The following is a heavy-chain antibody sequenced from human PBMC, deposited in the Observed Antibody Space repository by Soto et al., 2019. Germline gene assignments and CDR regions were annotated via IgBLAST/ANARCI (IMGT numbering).Heavy chain of an antibody. CDR1: GGSISSHY. Sequence: PSETLSLTCTVSGGSISSHYWSWIRQPPGKGLEWIGYIYYSGSTNYNPSLKSRVTISVDTSKNQFSLKLSSVTAADTAVYYCARGGWAMDVWGRGTTVNVSS. V-gene: IGHV4-59*11. CDR3: ARGGWAMDV. CDR2: IYYSGST. D-gene: IGHD1-26*01. J-gene: IGHJ6*02.